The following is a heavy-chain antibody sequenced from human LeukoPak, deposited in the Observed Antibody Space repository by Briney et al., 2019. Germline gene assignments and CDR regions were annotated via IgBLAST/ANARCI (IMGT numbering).Heavy chain of an antibody. V-gene: IGHV3-48*02. CDR2: IGTTTTI. CDR3: ARDHDWAFDY. CDR1: GFAFSRYS. J-gene: IGHJ4*02. Sequence: VYTGGSLRLSCAASGFAFSRYSMNWVRQAPGRGLEWLSYIGTTTTIYYADSVQGRFTISRDNAKNSLFLQMSSLTDEDTAVYYCARDHDWAFDYWGQGALVTASS. D-gene: IGHD3-9*01.